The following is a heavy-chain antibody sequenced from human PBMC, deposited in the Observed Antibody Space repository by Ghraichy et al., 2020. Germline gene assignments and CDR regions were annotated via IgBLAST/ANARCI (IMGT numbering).Heavy chain of an antibody. V-gene: IGHV3-48*03. CDR3: ARDSSGYYGLDY. CDR2: IGSSGTTT. Sequence: GSLRLSCAASGFTFNNYEMNWVRQAPGKGLEWVSYIGSSGTTTYYTDSAKGRFTISRDNAKNSLYLQMNSLRAEDTAVYYCARDSSGYYGLDYWGQGTLVTVSS. CDR1: GFTFNNYE. J-gene: IGHJ4*02. D-gene: IGHD3-22*01.